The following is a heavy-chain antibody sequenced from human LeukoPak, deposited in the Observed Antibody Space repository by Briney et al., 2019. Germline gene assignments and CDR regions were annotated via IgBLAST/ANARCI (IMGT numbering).Heavy chain of an antibody. CDR1: GFTFSSYA. J-gene: IGHJ4*02. Sequence: GGSLRLSCAASGFTFSSYAMHWVRQAPGKGLEWVAVISYDGSNKYYADSVKGRFTISRDNSKNTLYLQMNSLRAEDTAVYYCASASQWELLRIVYWGQGTLVTVSS. CDR2: ISYDGSNK. CDR3: ASASQWELLRIVY. D-gene: IGHD1-26*01. V-gene: IGHV3-30-3*01.